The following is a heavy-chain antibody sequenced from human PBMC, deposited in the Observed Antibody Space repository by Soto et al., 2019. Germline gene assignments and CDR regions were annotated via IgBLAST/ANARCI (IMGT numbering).Heavy chain of an antibody. J-gene: IGHJ5*02. D-gene: IGHD2-2*01. V-gene: IGHV1-3*01. CDR3: ARDERSSTSCYGSFVCYWFDP. CDR2: INAGNGNT. CDR1: GYTFTSYA. Sequence: ASVKVSCKASGYTFTSYAMHWVRQAPGQRLEWMGWINAGNGNTKYSQKFQGRVTITRDTSASTAYMELSSLRSEDTAVYYCARDERSSTSCYGSFVCYWFDPWGQGTLVTVSS.